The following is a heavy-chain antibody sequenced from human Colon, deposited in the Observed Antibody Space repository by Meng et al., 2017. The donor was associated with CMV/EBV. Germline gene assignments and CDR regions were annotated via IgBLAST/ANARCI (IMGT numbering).Heavy chain of an antibody. CDR2: INPKSGGT. V-gene: IGHV1-2*02. J-gene: IGHJ3*02. CDR3: ARSEGSSWEAAFDI. CDR1: GYTFTGYY. D-gene: IGHD6-13*01. Sequence: ASVKVSCKASGYTFTGYYVHWVRQAPGQGLEWMGWINPKSGGTNYAQKFQGRVTMTRDMSITTAYMELSSLRSDDTAVLYCARSEGSSWEAAFDIWGQGTMVTV.